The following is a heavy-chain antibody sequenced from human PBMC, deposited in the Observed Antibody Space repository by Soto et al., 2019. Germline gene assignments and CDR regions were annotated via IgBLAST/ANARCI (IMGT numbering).Heavy chain of an antibody. CDR2: IIPIFGTA. CDR3: ARDLSSGWYGWFDP. Sequence: SVKVCWEACGYAFTSYASSWVRQAPGQGLEWMGGIIPIFGTANYAQKFQGRVTITADESTSTAYMELSSLRSEDTAVYYCARDLSSGWYGWFDPWGQGTLVTVSS. V-gene: IGHV1-69*13. D-gene: IGHD6-19*01. J-gene: IGHJ5*02. CDR1: GYAFTSYA.